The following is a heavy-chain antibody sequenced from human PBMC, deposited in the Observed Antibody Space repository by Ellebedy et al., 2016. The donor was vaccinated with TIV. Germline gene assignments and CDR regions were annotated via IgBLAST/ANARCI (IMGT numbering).Heavy chain of an antibody. V-gene: IGHV3-23*01. CDR2: ISGSGGST. CDR1: GFTFSSYA. J-gene: IGHJ4*02. Sequence: GESLKISCAASGFTFSSYAMSWVRQAPGKGLEWVSAISGSGGSTYYADSVKGRFTISRDNSKNTLYLQMNSLRAEDTAVYYCAKAYPRGPIDYWGQGTLVTVSS. CDR3: AKAYPRGPIDY.